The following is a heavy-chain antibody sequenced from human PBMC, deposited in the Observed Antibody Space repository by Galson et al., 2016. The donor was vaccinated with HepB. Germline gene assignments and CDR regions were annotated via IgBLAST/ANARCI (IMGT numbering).Heavy chain of an antibody. CDR3: VRGHAMDV. CDR1: GFTFINYH. Sequence: SLRLSCAVSGFTFINYHMNWVRQAPGKGLEWASYISSGSSTKYNADSVKGRFTISRDNAKNSLYLQMNSLRDEDTAVYYCVRGHAMDVWGQGTTVTVSS. V-gene: IGHV3-48*02. J-gene: IGHJ6*02. CDR2: ISSGSSTK.